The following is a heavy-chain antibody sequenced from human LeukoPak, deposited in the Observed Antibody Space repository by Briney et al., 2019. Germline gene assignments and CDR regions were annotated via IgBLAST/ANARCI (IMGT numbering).Heavy chain of an antibody. D-gene: IGHD1-1*01. CDR2: INPDGTAA. V-gene: IGHV3-74*01. CDR3: AKGSNFAFDN. J-gene: IGHJ4*02. Sequence: PGGSLRLSCAASGFSFSNFWMHWVRQAPGMGLVWVSQINPDGTAALYADSAKGRFTISRDNAKSTLYLQMNTLRADDTAVYYCAKGSNFAFDNWGQGILVTVSS. CDR1: GFSFSNFW.